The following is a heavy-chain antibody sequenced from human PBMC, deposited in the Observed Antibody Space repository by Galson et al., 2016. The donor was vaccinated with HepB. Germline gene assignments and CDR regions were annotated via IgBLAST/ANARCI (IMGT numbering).Heavy chain of an antibody. CDR2: VNPIYGTT. Sequence: SVKVSCKASGYTFTDYYIHWVRQAPGQGLEWMGRVNPIYGTTHYAQRFQGRVTMTADESTNTAYMELSSLRSEDTAVYYCAREREGAAGYYYYGMDVWGQGTPVTVSS. J-gene: IGHJ6*02. D-gene: IGHD1-26*01. V-gene: IGHV1-69*13. CDR1: GYTFTDYY. CDR3: AREREGAAGYYYYGMDV.